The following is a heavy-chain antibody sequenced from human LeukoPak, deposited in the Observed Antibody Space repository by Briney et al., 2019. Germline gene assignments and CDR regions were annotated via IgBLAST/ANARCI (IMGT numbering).Heavy chain of an antibody. CDR1: GFTFSNYW. CDR2: INPDGSTT. Sequence: GGSLRLSCAASGFTFSNYWMHWVRQDPGKGLVWVSFINPDGSTTNYADSVKGRVTISRDNAKNALYLQMNSLRAEDTAVYYCAKDLHYGSADYWGQGTLVTVSS. D-gene: IGHD3-10*01. V-gene: IGHV3-74*01. CDR3: AKDLHYGSADY. J-gene: IGHJ4*02.